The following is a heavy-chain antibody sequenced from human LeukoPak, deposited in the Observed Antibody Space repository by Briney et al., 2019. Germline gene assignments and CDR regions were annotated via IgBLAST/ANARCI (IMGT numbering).Heavy chain of an antibody. CDR2: ISSSSYI. V-gene: IGHV3-21*01. J-gene: IGHJ4*02. CDR3: ARDLGSDSSGYPNY. Sequence: KPGGSLRLSCAASGFTFSSYSMNWVRQAPGKGLEWVSSISSSSYIYYADSVKGRFTISRDNAKNSLYLQMNSLRAEDTAVYYCARDLGSDSSGYPNYWGQGTLVTVPS. D-gene: IGHD3-22*01. CDR1: GFTFSSYS.